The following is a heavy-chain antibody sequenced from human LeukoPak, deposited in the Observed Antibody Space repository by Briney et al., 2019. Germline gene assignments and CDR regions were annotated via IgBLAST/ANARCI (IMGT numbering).Heavy chain of an antibody. J-gene: IGHJ6*03. CDR1: GFTFSSYW. Sequence: GGSLRLSCAASGFTFSSYWMSWVRQAPGKGLEWVANIKQDGSEKYYVDSVKGRFTISRDNAKNSLYLQMNSLRAEDTAVYYCARRRYGWRVHYYYYMDVWGKGTTVTVSS. CDR2: IKQDGSEK. CDR3: ARRRYGWRVHYYYYMDV. D-gene: IGHD3-10*01. V-gene: IGHV3-7*01.